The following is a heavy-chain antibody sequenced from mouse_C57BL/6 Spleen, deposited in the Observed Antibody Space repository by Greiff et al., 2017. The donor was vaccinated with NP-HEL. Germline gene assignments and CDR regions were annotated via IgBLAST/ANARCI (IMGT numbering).Heavy chain of an antibody. CDR3: ARKELVLYYFDY. CDR1: GYTFTSYW. D-gene: IGHD4-1*01. CDR2: IDPSDSYT. Sequence: QVQLQQPGAELVKPGASVKLSYKASGYTFTSYWMQWVKQRPGQGLEWIGEIDPSDSYTNYNQKFKGKATLTVDTSSSTAYMQLSSLTSEDSAVYYCARKELVLYYFDYWGQGTTLTVSS. J-gene: IGHJ2*01. V-gene: IGHV1-50*01.